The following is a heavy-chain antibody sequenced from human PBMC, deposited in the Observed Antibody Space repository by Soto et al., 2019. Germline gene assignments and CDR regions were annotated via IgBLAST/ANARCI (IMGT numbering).Heavy chain of an antibody. Sequence: SVKVSCEASGYTFTGYYMHWVRQAPGQGLEWMGGIIPIFGTANYAQKFQGRVTITADESTSTAYMELSSLRSEDTAVYYCARVVDGMDVWGQGTTVTVSS. CDR1: GYTFTGYY. J-gene: IGHJ6*02. CDR3: ARVVDGMDV. D-gene: IGHD6-6*01. V-gene: IGHV1-69*13. CDR2: IIPIFGTA.